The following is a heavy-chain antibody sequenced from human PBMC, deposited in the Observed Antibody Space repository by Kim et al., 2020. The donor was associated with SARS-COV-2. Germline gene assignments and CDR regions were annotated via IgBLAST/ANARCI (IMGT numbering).Heavy chain of an antibody. D-gene: IGHD3-22*01. J-gene: IGHJ3*02. V-gene: IGHV4-4*02. Sequence: SETLSLTCAVSGGSISSSNWWSWVRQPPGKGLEWIGEIYHSGSTNYNPSLKSRVTISVDKSKNQFSLKLSSVTAADTAVYYCAENHYYDSSGSRAFDIWGQGTMVTVSS. CDR2: IYHSGST. CDR1: GGSISSSNW. CDR3: AENHYYDSSGSRAFDI.